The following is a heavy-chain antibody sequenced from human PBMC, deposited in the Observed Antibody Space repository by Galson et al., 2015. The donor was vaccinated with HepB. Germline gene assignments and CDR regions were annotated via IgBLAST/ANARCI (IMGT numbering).Heavy chain of an antibody. J-gene: IGHJ4*02. D-gene: IGHD5-18*01. Sequence: SLRLSCAASGFTFSSYAMSWVRQAPGKGLEWVSAISGSGGSTYYADSVKGRFTISRDNSKNTLYLQMNSLRAEDTAVYYCAKDRSVDTAMLRHFDYWGQGTLVTVSS. V-gene: IGHV3-23*01. CDR2: ISGSGGST. CDR3: AKDRSVDTAMLRHFDY. CDR1: GFTFSSYA.